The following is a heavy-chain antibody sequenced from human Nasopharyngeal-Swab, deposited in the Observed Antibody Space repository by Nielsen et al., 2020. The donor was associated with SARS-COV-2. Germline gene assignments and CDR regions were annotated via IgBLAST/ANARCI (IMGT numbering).Heavy chain of an antibody. J-gene: IGHJ6*02. D-gene: IGHD1-1*01. Sequence: GESLKISCAASGFTFSSYEMNWVRQAPGKGLEWVSYISSSGSTIYYADSVKGRFTISRDNSKNTLYLQMNSLRAEDTAVYYCASNEEYYGMDVWGQGTTVTVSS. CDR2: ISSSGSTI. V-gene: IGHV3-48*03. CDR3: ASNEEYYGMDV. CDR1: GFTFSSYE.